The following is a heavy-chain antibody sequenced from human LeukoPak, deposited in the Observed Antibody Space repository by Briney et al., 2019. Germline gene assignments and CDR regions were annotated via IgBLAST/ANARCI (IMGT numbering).Heavy chain of an antibody. CDR1: GGSISSYY. CDR3: ARDLEWELDYWYFDL. D-gene: IGHD1-26*01. CDR2: IYYSGST. V-gene: IGHV4-59*01. Sequence: SETLSLTCTVSGGSISSYYWSWIRQPPGKGLERIGYIYYSGSTNYNPSLKSRVTISVDTSKNQFSLKLSSVTAADTAVYYCARDLEWELDYWYFDLWGRGTLVTVSS. J-gene: IGHJ2*01.